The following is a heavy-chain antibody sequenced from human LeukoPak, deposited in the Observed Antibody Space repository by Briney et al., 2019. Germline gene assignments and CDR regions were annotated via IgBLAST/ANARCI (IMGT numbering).Heavy chain of an antibody. CDR2: FHPNSGGT. Sequence: GASVKVSCKASGYIFTGYYLHWVRQAPGEGLEWMGWFHPNSGGTNSAQKFQGRVTLTRDSSINTAYMELSRLRSDDTAIYYCAANSGYDAFDIWGQGTMVTVSS. CDR3: AANSGYDAFDI. D-gene: IGHD5-12*01. J-gene: IGHJ3*02. CDR1: GYIFTGYY. V-gene: IGHV1-2*02.